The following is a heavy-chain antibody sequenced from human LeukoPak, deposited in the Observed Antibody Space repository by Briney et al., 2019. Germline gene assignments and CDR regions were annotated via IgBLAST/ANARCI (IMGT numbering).Heavy chain of an antibody. V-gene: IGHV1-69*01. Sequence: VKVSCKASGGTFSSYAISWVRPAPGQGLEWMGGIIPIFGTANYAQKFQGRVTITADESTSTAYMERSSLRSEDTAVYYCARESGKYSGYSYWGQGTLVTVSS. J-gene: IGHJ4*02. CDR3: ARESGKYSGYSY. CDR2: IIPIFGTA. CDR1: GGTFSSYA. D-gene: IGHD5-12*01.